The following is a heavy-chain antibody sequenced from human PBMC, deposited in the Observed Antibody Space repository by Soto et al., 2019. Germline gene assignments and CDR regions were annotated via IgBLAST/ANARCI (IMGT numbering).Heavy chain of an antibody. V-gene: IGHV4-61*05. CDR2: IYYSGST. CDR3: ARSMVRGVTFVAFDI. Sequence: PSETLSLTCTVSGGSISSSSYYWGWIRQPPGKGLEWIGYIYYSGSTNYNPSLKSRVTISVDTSKNQFSLKPSSVTAADTAVYYCARSMVRGVTFVAFDIWGQGTMVTVSS. CDR1: GGSISSSSYY. J-gene: IGHJ3*02. D-gene: IGHD3-10*01.